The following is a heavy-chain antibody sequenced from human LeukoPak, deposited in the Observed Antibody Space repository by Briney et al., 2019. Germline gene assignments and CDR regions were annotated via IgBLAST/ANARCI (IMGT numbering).Heavy chain of an antibody. CDR1: GFTISSYW. D-gene: IGHD6-19*01. CDR3: ARTAAGPEY. V-gene: IGHV3-74*01. J-gene: IGHJ4*02. Sequence: PGGSLRLSFLASGFTISSYWMHLVRQAPGKGLVWVLRISSDGSTTNYADSVKGRFTISRDNAKNTLYLQMNSLTGEDTAVYFCARTAAGPEYWGQGTRVTVSS. CDR2: ISSDGSTT.